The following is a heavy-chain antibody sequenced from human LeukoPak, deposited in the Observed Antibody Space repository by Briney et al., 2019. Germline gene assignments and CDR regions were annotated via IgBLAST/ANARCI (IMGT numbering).Heavy chain of an antibody. CDR1: GYSFTSYW. CDR2: IYPGDSDT. V-gene: IGHV5-51*01. D-gene: IGHD6-19*01. J-gene: IGHJ4*02. Sequence: GESLKISCRGSGYSFTSYWIGWVRQMPGKGLEWMGIIYPGDSDTRYSPSFQGQVTISADKSISTAYLQWSSLKASDTAMYYCARVFDSGWYVGYFDYWGQGTLVTVSS. CDR3: ARVFDSGWYVGYFDY.